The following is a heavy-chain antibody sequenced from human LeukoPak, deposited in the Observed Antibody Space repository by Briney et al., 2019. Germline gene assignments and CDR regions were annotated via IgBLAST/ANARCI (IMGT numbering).Heavy chain of an antibody. Sequence: GGSLRLSCAASGFTFSSYWMHWVRQAPGKGPVWVSRISTDGSKTNYADSVKGRFTISRDNAKNTVYLQMNSLRAEDTAVYYCARHRGVFGVANFDYWGQGTLVTVSS. CDR3: ARHRGVFGVANFDY. D-gene: IGHD3-3*01. V-gene: IGHV3-74*01. CDR1: GFTFSSYW. CDR2: ISTDGSKT. J-gene: IGHJ4*02.